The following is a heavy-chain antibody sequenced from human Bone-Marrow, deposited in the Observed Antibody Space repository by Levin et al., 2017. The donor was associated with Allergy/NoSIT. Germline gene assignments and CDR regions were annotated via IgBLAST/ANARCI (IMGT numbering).Heavy chain of an antibody. V-gene: IGHV3-53*01. CDR3: AREVGYSSSWYPNYYYYYYMDV. J-gene: IGHJ6*03. CDR2: IYSGGST. D-gene: IGHD6-13*01. CDR1: GFTVSSNY. Sequence: LSLTCAASGFTVSSNYMSWVRQAPGKGLEWVSVIYSGGSTYYADSVKGRFTISRDNSKNTLYLQMNSLRAEDTAVYYCAREVGYSSSWYPNYYYYYYMDVWGKGTTVTVSS.